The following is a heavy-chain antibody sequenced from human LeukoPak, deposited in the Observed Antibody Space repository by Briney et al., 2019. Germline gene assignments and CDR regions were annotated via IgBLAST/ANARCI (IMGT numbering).Heavy chain of an antibody. D-gene: IGHD5/OR15-5a*01. CDR1: GFTFSSYW. V-gene: IGHV3-7*01. J-gene: IGHJ6*02. CDR3: ARRGLNAYYYYGMDV. CDR2: IKQDGSEK. Sequence: PGGSLRLSCAASGFTFSSYWMSWVRQAPGKGLEWVANIKQDGSEKYYVDSVKGRFTISRDNAKNSLYLQMNSLRAEDTAVYHCARRGLNAYYYYGMDVWGQGTTVTVSS.